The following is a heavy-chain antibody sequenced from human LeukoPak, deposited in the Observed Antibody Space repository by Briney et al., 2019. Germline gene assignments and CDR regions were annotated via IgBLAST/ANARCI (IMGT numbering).Heavy chain of an antibody. V-gene: IGHV4-34*01. Sequence: SETLSLTCAVYGGSFSGYYWSWIRQPPGKGLEWIGEINHSGSTNYNPSLKSRVTISVDTSKNQVSLKLSSVTAADTAVYYCAXXTHEYGXGSYYDDTFDSWGQGTLVTVSS. CDR1: GGSFSGYY. J-gene: IGHJ3*02. CDR2: INHSGST. CDR3: AXXTHEYGXGSYYDDTFDS. D-gene: IGHD3-10*01.